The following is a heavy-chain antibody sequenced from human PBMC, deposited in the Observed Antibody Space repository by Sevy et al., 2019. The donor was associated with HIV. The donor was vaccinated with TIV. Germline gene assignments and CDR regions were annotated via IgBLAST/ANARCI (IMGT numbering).Heavy chain of an antibody. CDR2: IRTKHYGGTT. J-gene: IGHJ5*02. CDR3: TRGDGHCGGDCYSSPPGWFDP. Sequence: GGSLRLSCTASGFTFGDYAISWFRQAPGKGLEWVGFIRTKHYGGTTEYAASVKGRFTSSKDDSKNIAYQQMNSLKTEDTAVYYCTRGDGHCGGDCYSSPPGWFDPWGQGTLVTVSS. V-gene: IGHV3-49*03. D-gene: IGHD2-21*02. CDR1: GFTFGDYA.